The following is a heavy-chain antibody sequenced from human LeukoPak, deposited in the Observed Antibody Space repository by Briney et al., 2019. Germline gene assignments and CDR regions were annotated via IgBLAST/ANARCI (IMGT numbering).Heavy chain of an antibody. CDR3: AKGEQWLYSEYFQH. D-gene: IGHD6-19*01. CDR2: ISGSGGST. V-gene: IGHV3-23*01. CDR1: GFTFSSYA. J-gene: IGHJ1*01. Sequence: GGSLRLSCAASGFTFSSYAMSWVRQAPGKGLEWVSAISGSGGSTYYADSVRGRFTISRDNSKNTLYLQMNSLRAEDTAVYYCAKGEQWLYSEYFQHWGQGTLVTVSS.